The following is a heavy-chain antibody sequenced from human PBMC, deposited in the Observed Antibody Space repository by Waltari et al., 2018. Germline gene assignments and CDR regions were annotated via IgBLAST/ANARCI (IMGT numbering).Heavy chain of an antibody. CDR2: INAGNGNT. V-gene: IGHV1-3*01. CDR1: GYTFTSYA. CDR3: AREGAGFLEWLLTPLDY. D-gene: IGHD3-3*01. Sequence: QVQLVQSGAEVKKPGASVKVSCKASGYTFTSYAMHWVRQAPGQRLEWMGWINAGNGNTKYSQKFQGRFTITRDTSASTAYMELSSLRSEDTAVYYCAREGAGFLEWLLTPLDYWGQGTLVTVSS. J-gene: IGHJ4*02.